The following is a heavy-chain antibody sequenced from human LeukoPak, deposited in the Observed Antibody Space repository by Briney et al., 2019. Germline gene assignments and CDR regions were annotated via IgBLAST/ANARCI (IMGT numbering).Heavy chain of an antibody. V-gene: IGHV1-18*01. D-gene: IGHD6-19*01. J-gene: IGHJ4*02. CDR3: ARDPPIAVAGTSFDY. CDR1: GYTFTSYG. CDR2: ISAYNGNT. Sequence: GASVKVSCKASGYTFTSYGISWVRQAPGQGLEWMGWISAYNGNTNYAQKLQGRVTMTTDTSTSTAYMELRSLRSDDTAVYYCARDPPIAVAGTSFDYWGQGTLVTVSS.